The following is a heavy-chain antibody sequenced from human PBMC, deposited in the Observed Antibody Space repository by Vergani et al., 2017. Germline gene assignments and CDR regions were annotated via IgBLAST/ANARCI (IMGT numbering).Heavy chain of an antibody. CDR2: IIPILGIA. D-gene: IGHD3-10*01. Sequence: QVQLVQSGAEVKKPGSSVKVSCKASGGTFSSYAISWVRQAPGQGLEWMGRIIPILGIANYAQKFQGRVTITADKSTSTAYMELSSLRSEDTAVYYCARANYYGSGSYSEYYFDYWGQGTLVTVSS. CDR3: ARANYYGSGSYSEYYFDY. CDR1: GGTFSSYA. V-gene: IGHV1-69*04. J-gene: IGHJ4*02.